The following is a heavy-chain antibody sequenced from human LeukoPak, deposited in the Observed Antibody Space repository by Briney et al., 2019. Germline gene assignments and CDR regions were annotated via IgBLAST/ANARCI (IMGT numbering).Heavy chain of an antibody. J-gene: IGHJ4*02. CDR2: ISYDGSNK. CDR3: VEGQPEGTDLPSCAPYYFDY. D-gene: IGHD1-14*01. CDR1: GFTFRNYG. V-gene: IGHV3-30*18. Sequence: GRSLRLSCAASGFTFRNYGMHWVRQAPGKGLEWVAVISYDGSNKYYADSVKGRFTISRDNSKNTLYLQMNSLRAEDTAVYYCVEGQPEGTDLPSCAPYYFDYWGQGTLVTVSS.